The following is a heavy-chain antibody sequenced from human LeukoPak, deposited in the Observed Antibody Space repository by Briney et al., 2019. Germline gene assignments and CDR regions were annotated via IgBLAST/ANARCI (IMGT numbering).Heavy chain of an antibody. Sequence: ASVKVSCKAFGYTFTSYYMHWVRQAPGQGLEWMGLINPGDAGTSYAQQFQGRVTMTRDTSTSTVYMELSSLRSEDTAVYYCARGSAVVVITDWGQGTLVTVSS. D-gene: IGHD3-22*01. J-gene: IGHJ4*02. CDR3: ARGSAVVVITD. CDR1: GYTFTSYY. CDR2: INPGDAGT. V-gene: IGHV1-46*01.